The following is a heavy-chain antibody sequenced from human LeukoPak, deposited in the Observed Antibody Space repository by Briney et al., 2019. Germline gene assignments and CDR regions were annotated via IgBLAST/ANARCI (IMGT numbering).Heavy chain of an antibody. V-gene: IGHV4-59*01. CDR2: MQSSGNS. J-gene: IGHJ4*02. CDR3: ARDKRRSYGRYFDH. D-gene: IGHD3-16*01. CDR1: GDSISTYH. Sequence: NPSETLSLTCSVSGDSISTYHWNWIRKSPGKGLEWVAFMQSSGNSNYNPSLKSRVTMFVDASKNQFVLNLRSVTAADTGVYYCARDKRRSYGRYFDHWGQGMLVTVSS.